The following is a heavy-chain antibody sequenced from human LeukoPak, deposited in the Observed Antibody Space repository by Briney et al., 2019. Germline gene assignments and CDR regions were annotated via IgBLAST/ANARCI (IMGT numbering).Heavy chain of an antibody. CDR1: GFTVSDYY. D-gene: IGHD3-10*01. Sequence: GGSLRLSCAASGFTVSDYYMSWIRQAPGKGLEWVAATSSSDAGTYHADSVRGRFTISRDNSKNTLYLQMNSLRAEDAAVYYCAKGLLLWFGELSSLAFDYWGQGTLVTVSS. J-gene: IGHJ4*02. CDR2: TSSSDAGT. CDR3: AKGLLLWFGELSSLAFDY. V-gene: IGHV3-23*01.